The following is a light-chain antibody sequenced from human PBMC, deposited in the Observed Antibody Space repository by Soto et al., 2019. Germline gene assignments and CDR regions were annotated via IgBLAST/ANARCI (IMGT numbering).Light chain of an antibody. Sequence: DIQMTQSPSSLSASVGDRVIITCRASQTISTYLNWYRQTSGKVPEPLIFAASSLQSGAPSRFSGSGSGTDFTLTISSLQPEDFATYYCQQTYITPWTFGQGTKVDIK. J-gene: IGKJ1*01. CDR1: QTISTY. CDR2: AAS. CDR3: QQTYITPWT. V-gene: IGKV1-39*01.